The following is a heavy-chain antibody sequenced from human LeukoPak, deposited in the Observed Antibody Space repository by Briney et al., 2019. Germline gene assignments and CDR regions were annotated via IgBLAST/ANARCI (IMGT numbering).Heavy chain of an antibody. V-gene: IGHV1-24*01. D-gene: IGHD4-17*01. CDR2: FDPEDGET. CDR1: GYTLTELS. CDR3: ATGHDYGDYVYAY. Sequence: ASVKVSCKVSGYTLTELSMHWVRQAPGKGLEWMGGFDPEDGETIYARKFQGRVTMTEDTSTDTAYMELSSLRSEDTTVYYCATGHDYGDYVYAYWGQGTLVTVSS. J-gene: IGHJ4*02.